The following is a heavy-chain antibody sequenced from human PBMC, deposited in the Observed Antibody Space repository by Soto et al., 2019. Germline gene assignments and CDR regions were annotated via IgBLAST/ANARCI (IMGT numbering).Heavy chain of an antibody. Sequence: EVQLVESGGGLVQPGGSLRLSCAASGFTFDDYAMHWVRQGPEKGLEWVSSISWNSLSIDYADSVKGRFTISRDNAKKSLYLQLNSLRPEDTAFYYCAKAARYGSGSEVFDMWGQGTRVTVSS. CDR2: ISWNSLSI. CDR1: GFTFDDYA. D-gene: IGHD3-10*01. V-gene: IGHV3-9*01. CDR3: AKAARYGSGSEVFDM. J-gene: IGHJ3*02.